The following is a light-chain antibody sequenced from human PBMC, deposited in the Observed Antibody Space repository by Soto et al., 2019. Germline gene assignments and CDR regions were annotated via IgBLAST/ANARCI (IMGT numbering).Light chain of an antibody. V-gene: IGKV1-39*01. J-gene: IGKJ5*01. CDR2: AAS. CDR3: QQNYSLPIN. CDR1: QTITTS. Sequence: DIQMPKSQSSLSAAVGDRFKITFRTSQTITTSLNWYRPKPGKAPDLLIYAASSLQSGIPSRFGGRGSGTDGTLTITGLQPEEGATYYCQQNYSLPINCGQGKRLEIK.